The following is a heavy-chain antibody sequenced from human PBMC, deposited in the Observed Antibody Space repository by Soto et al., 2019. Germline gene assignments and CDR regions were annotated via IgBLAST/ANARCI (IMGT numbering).Heavy chain of an antibody. Sequence: ASVKVSCKASGGTFSSYAISWVRQAPGQGLEWMGGIIPIFGTANYAQKFQGRVTITADESTSTAYMELSSLRSEDTAVYYYARATLPPGYCSSTSCFGEYYYGMDVWGQGTTVTVSS. CDR2: IIPIFGTA. V-gene: IGHV1-69*13. J-gene: IGHJ6*02. D-gene: IGHD2-2*01. CDR1: GGTFSSYA. CDR3: ARATLPPGYCSSTSCFGEYYYGMDV.